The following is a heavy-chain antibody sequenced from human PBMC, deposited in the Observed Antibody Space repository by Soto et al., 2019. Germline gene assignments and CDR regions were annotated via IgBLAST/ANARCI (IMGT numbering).Heavy chain of an antibody. CDR3: AKVPTYYDRSGYYD. J-gene: IGHJ4*02. CDR2: ISYDASNK. V-gene: IGHV3-30*18. D-gene: IGHD3-22*01. CDR1: GFTFSSYG. Sequence: QAQVVESGGGVVQPGRSLRLSCAASGFTFSSYGMHWVRQAPGKGLEWVAVISYDASNKYYADSVKGRFTISRDNSKNTLFLQMNSLRAEDTAVYYCAKVPTYYDRSGYYDWGQGTLVTVSS.